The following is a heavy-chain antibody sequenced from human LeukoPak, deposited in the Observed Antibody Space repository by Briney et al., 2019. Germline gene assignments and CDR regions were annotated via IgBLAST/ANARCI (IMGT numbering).Heavy chain of an antibody. D-gene: IGHD3-10*01. J-gene: IGHJ6*03. Sequence: SVKVSCKASGGTFSSYAISWVRQAPGQGLEWMGGIIPIFGTANYAQKFQGRVTITADESTSTAYMELSSLRSEDTAVYYCARASLMVRGSQAYYYYYMDVWGKGTTVTVSS. CDR1: GGTFSSYA. CDR3: ARASLMVRGSQAYYYYYMDV. CDR2: IIPIFGTA. V-gene: IGHV1-69*13.